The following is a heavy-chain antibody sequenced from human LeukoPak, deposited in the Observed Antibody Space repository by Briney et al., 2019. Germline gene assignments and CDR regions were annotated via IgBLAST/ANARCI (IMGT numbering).Heavy chain of an antibody. CDR3: AKDKKDIVVVPAENYFDY. V-gene: IGHV3-74*01. J-gene: IGHJ4*02. D-gene: IGHD2-2*01. CDR2: INGDGRNI. Sequence: PGGSLRLSCVASGFTFSSYWMHWVRQDPRKGLVWVSRINGDGRNINYADSVRGRFTISRDNAKNTLYLQMNSLRAEDTAVYYCAKDKKDIVVVPAENYFDYWGQGTLVTVSS. CDR1: GFTFSSYW.